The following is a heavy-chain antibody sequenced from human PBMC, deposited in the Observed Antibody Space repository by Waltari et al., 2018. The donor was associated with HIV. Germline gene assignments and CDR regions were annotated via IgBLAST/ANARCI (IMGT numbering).Heavy chain of an antibody. CDR1: GFSVSDNY. J-gene: IGHJ6*02. CDR2: LKNKGRT. CDR3: ARMKRSYGSGQARYFYFGMDV. V-gene: IGHV3-53*01. D-gene: IGHD3-10*01. Sequence: EVQLVESGGGLVQPGGSLRLSCAASGFSVSDNYMSWVRLAPGKGLQWVSVLKNKGRTKYIDSGKGRLTIFRDNSKNALYLQMNSLGVDDTAVYYCARMKRSYGSGQARYFYFGMDVWGQGTTVIVSS.